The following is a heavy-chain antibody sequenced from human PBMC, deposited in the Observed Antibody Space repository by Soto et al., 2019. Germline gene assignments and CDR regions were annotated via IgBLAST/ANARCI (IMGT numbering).Heavy chain of an antibody. Sequence: QITLKESGPTLVKPTQTLTLTCTFSGFSLSTSGVGVGWIRQPPGKALEWLALIYWDDDKRYSPSLKSRLTITKDTSKNQVVLTMTNMDPVDTATYYCAHNVIRYCSGGSCLNWFDPWGQGTLVTVSS. CDR2: IYWDDDK. D-gene: IGHD2-15*01. V-gene: IGHV2-5*02. CDR3: AHNVIRYCSGGSCLNWFDP. CDR1: GFSLSTSGVG. J-gene: IGHJ5*02.